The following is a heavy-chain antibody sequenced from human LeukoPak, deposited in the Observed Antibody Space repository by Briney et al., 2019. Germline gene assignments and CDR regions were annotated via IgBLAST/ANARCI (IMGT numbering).Heavy chain of an antibody. CDR1: GFTFGSFG. J-gene: IGHJ6*02. CDR3: ARGRWDTGGLHGLDA. D-gene: IGHD2-8*02. Sequence: PGGSLRLPCAASGFTFGSFGMHWVRQAPGKGLEWVAVIWYDGSNKYYADSVKGRFTISRDNSQNTLYLQGNNLRAEDTAVYCCARGRWDTGGLHGLDAWGQGTTVTVSS. V-gene: IGHV3-33*01. CDR2: IWYDGSNK.